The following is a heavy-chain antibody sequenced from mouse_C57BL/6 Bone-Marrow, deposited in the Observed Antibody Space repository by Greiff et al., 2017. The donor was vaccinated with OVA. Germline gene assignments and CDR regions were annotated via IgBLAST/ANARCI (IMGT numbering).Heavy chain of an antibody. CDR3: AREGRLLPAWFTY. CDR2: IDPSDSYT. J-gene: IGHJ3*01. V-gene: IGHV1-69*01. CDR1: GYTFTSYW. Sequence: QVQLQQPGAELVMPGASVKLSCKASGYTFTSYWMHWVKQRPGQGLEWIGEIDPSDSYTKYNQKFKGKSTLTVDKSSSTAYMQLSSLTSEDSAVYYCAREGRLLPAWFTYWGQGTLVTVSA. D-gene: IGHD2-3*01.